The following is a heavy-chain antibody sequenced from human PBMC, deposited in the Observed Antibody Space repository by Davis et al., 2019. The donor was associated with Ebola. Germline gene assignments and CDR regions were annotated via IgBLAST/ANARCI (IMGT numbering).Heavy chain of an antibody. D-gene: IGHD5-18*01. J-gene: IGHJ4*02. CDR1: GGSISSSSYY. V-gene: IGHV4-39*01. CDR2: IYYSGST. Sequence: MPSETLSLTCTVSGGSISSSSYYWGWIRQPPGKGLEWIGSIYYSGSTYYNPSLKSRVTISVDTSKNQFSLKLSSVTAADTAVYYCANEGYSYGLGYFDYWGQGTLVTVSS. CDR3: ANEGYSYGLGYFDY.